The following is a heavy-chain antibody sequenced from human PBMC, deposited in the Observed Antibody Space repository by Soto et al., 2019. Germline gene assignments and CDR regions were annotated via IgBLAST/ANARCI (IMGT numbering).Heavy chain of an antibody. J-gene: IGHJ6*03. Sequence: QVQLVESGGGVVQPGRSLRLSCAASGFTFSSYGMHWVRQAPGKGLEWVAVISYDGSNKYYADSVKGRFTISRDNSKNTLYLQMNSLRAEDTAVYYCAKDGDDFWSGYLYYYYYYMDVWGKGTTVTVSS. CDR2: ISYDGSNK. CDR1: GFTFSSYG. D-gene: IGHD3-3*01. CDR3: AKDGDDFWSGYLYYYYYYMDV. V-gene: IGHV3-30*18.